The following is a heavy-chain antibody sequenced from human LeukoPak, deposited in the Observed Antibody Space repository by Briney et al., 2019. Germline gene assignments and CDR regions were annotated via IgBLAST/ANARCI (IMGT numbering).Heavy chain of an antibody. Sequence: GASVKVSCKASGYTFTSYDINWVRQATGQGLEWMGWMNPNSGGTNYAQKFQGRVTMTRDTSISTAYMELSRLRSDDTAVYYCARDRQSGSYSNDYWGQGTLVTVSS. D-gene: IGHD1-26*01. CDR1: GYTFTSYD. J-gene: IGHJ4*02. CDR2: MNPNSGGT. V-gene: IGHV1-2*02. CDR3: ARDRQSGSYSNDY.